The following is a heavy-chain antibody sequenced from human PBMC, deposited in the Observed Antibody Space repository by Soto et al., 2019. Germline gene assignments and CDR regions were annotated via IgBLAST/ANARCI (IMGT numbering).Heavy chain of an antibody. CDR3: AREDYYDSSGYTLDY. Sequence: QVQLLESGGGVVQPGRSLRLSCAASGFTFSSYGMHWVRQAPGKGLEWVAVIWYDGSNKYYADSVKGRFTISRDNSKNTLYLQMNSLRVEDTAVYYCAREDYYDSSGYTLDYWGQGTLVTVSS. V-gene: IGHV3-33*01. CDR2: IWYDGSNK. CDR1: GFTFSSYG. D-gene: IGHD3-22*01. J-gene: IGHJ4*02.